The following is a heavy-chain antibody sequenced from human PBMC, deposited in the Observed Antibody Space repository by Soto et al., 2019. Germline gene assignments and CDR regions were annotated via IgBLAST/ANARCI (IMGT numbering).Heavy chain of an antibody. CDR1: GXXXTSYY. CDR2: ISAYNGNT. Sequence: VXVXCXXXGXXXTSYYMHWVRQAPXXXXEWLGCISAYNGNTNYAQKLQGRVTMTTDTSTSTAYMELRSLRSDDTAVYYCAREGPYYDFWSGQSGAFDIWGQGTMVTVSS. V-gene: IGHV1-18*04. CDR3: AREGPYYDFWSGQSGAFDI. D-gene: IGHD3-3*01. J-gene: IGHJ3*02.